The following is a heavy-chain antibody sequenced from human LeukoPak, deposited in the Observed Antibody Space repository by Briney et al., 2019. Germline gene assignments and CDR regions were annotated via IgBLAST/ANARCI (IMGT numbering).Heavy chain of an antibody. CDR1: GFTFSSYS. Sequence: GGSLRLSCVASGFTFSSYSMNWVRQAPGKGLECVSSISSSSNHIYYADSVKGRFTISRDYAKNSLYLQMNRLRAEDTAVYYCAKVGGTTLYYYYYMDVWGKGTTVTVSS. CDR2: ISSSSNHI. D-gene: IGHD3-16*01. CDR3: AKVGGTTLYYYYYMDV. V-gene: IGHV3-21*04. J-gene: IGHJ6*03.